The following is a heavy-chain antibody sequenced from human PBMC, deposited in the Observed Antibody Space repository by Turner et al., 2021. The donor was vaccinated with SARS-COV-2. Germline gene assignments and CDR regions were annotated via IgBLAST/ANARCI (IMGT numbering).Heavy chain of an antibody. D-gene: IGHD6-13*01. V-gene: IGHV4-39*01. J-gene: IGHJ5*02. CDR1: GGSISSISYY. CDR3: ARQWEVAAAAYLARFDP. Sequence: QLQLQESGAGLGKPSETLSLTRTVSGGSISSISYYWGWIREPPGKGLEWVGSIYYSGSTYYNPSLKSRVTISVDTSKNQFSLKLSSVTAADTAVYYCARQWEVAAAAYLARFDPWGQGTLVTVSS. CDR2: IYYSGST.